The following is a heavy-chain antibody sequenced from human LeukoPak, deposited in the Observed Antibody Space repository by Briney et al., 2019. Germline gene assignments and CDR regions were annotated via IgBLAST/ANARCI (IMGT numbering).Heavy chain of an antibody. CDR1: GGTFSSYA. CDR3: ARVGGYCSGGSRYPGEFDY. D-gene: IGHD2-15*01. Sequence: GASVKVSCKASGGTFSSYAISWVRQAPGQGLEWMGGIIPIFGTANYAQKFQGRVTITADESTSTAYMELSSLRSEDTAVYYCARVGGYCSGGSRYPGEFDYWGQGTLVTVSS. CDR2: IIPIFGTA. V-gene: IGHV1-69*13. J-gene: IGHJ4*02.